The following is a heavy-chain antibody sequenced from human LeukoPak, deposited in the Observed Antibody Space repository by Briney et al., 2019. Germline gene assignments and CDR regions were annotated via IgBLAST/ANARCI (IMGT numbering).Heavy chain of an antibody. J-gene: IGHJ6*02. CDR3: AIVVVPAALYYYYYGMDV. V-gene: IGHV1-18*01. D-gene: IGHD2-2*01. Sequence: ASVKVSCKASGYTFTSYGISWVRQAPGQGLEWMGWISAYNGNTNYAQKLQGRVTMTTDTSTSTAYMELSSLRSEDTAVYYCAIVVVPAALYYYYYGMDVWGQGTTVTVSS. CDR2: ISAYNGNT. CDR1: GYTFTSYG.